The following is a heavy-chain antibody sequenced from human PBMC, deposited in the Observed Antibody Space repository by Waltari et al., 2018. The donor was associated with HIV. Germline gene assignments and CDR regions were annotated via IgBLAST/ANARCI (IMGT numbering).Heavy chain of an antibody. CDR1: GGTFNNYA. Sequence: QVQLVQSGAEVKKPGSSVKVSCKASGGTFNNYAITWVRQDPGQGLEWMGGIIPVFGTTNYAQKFQGRLTSIADESTSTGYMELSSLRSEDTAVYYCARMATVVDWYFDLWGRGTLVTVSS. V-gene: IGHV1-69*01. D-gene: IGHD2-15*01. J-gene: IGHJ2*01. CDR2: IIPVFGTT. CDR3: ARMATVVDWYFDL.